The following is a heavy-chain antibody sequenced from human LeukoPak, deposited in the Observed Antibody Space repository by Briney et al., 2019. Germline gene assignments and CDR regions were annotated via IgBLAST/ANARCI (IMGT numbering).Heavy chain of an antibody. CDR3: ARDPLYYYDSSGYQGWYFDL. Sequence: SETLSLTCTVSGGSISSYYWSWIRQPPGKGLEWIGHIYYSGSTNYNPSLKSRVTISVDTSKNQFSLKLSSVTAADTAVYYCARDPLYYYDSSGYQGWYFDLWGRGTLVTVFS. CDR2: IYYSGST. CDR1: GGSISSYY. D-gene: IGHD3-22*01. V-gene: IGHV4-59*01. J-gene: IGHJ2*01.